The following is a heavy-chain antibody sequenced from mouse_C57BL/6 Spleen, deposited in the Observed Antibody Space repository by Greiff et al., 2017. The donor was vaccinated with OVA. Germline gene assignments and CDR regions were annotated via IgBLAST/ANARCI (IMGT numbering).Heavy chain of an antibody. Sequence: QVQLKQPGAELVRPGSSVKLSCKASGYTFTSYWMHWVKQRPIQGLEWIGNIDPSDSETHYNQLLKDKATLTVDKNSRIAFMQLSSLASEDSTVYYCARGRAIYYDYADYWGQGTTLTVSS. CDR2: IDPSDSET. J-gene: IGHJ2*01. D-gene: IGHD2-4*01. V-gene: IGHV1-52*01. CDR1: GYTFTSYW. CDR3: ARGRAIYYDYADY.